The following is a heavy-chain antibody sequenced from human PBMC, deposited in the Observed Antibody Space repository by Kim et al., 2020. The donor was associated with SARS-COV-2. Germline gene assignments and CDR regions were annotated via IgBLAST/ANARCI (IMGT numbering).Heavy chain of an antibody. D-gene: IGHD1-26*01. CDR1: GFTFSSYD. J-gene: IGHJ3*02. Sequence: GGSLRLSCAASGFTFSSYDMHWVRQATGKGLEWVSAIGTAGDTYYPGSVKGRFTISRENAKNSLYLQMNSLRAGDTAVYYCARGVVGTTGGDAFDIWGQGTMVTVSS. CDR3: ARGVVGTTGGDAFDI. V-gene: IGHV3-13*04. CDR2: IGTAGDT.